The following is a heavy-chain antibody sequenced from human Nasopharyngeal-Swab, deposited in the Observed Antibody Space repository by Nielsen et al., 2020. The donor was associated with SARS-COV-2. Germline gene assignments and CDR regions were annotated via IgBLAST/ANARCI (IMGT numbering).Heavy chain of an antibody. J-gene: IGHJ6*03. Sequence: WVRQAPGQGLEWMGRINPNSGGTNYAQKFQGRVTITADESTSTAYMELSSLRSEDTAVYYCARVKVRRSGWFLVDYYYMDVWGKGTTVTVSS. V-gene: IGHV1-69*01. CDR2: INPNSGGT. D-gene: IGHD6-19*01. CDR3: ARVKVRRSGWFLVDYYYMDV.